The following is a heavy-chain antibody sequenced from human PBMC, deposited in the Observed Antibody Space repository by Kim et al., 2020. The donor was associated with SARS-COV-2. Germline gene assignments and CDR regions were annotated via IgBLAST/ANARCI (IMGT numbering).Heavy chain of an antibody. J-gene: IGHJ4*02. CDR2: ISSSSSYI. Sequence: GGSLRLSCAASGFTFSSYSMNWVRQAPGKGLEWVSSISSSSSYIYYADSVKGRFTISRDNAKNSLYLQMNSLRAEDTAVYYCARDWRDGYPSYYFDYWGQGTLVTVSS. V-gene: IGHV3-21*01. D-gene: IGHD5-12*01. CDR1: GFTFSSYS. CDR3: ARDWRDGYPSYYFDY.